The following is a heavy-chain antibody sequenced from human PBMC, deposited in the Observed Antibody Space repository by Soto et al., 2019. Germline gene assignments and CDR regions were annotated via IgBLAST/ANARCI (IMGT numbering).Heavy chain of an antibody. Sequence: ASVKVSCKASGYTFTDYYMHWVRQAPGQGLEWMGWINPNSGGTNYAQRFQGRVTLTRDTSISTAYMELSRLRSDDTAVYYCARTXYYYGTSDYPTHNWFDPWGPGTLVTVSS. CDR1: GYTFTDYY. CDR2: INPNSGGT. CDR3: ARTXYYYGTSDYPTHNWFDP. V-gene: IGHV1-2*02. D-gene: IGHD3-22*01. J-gene: IGHJ5*02.